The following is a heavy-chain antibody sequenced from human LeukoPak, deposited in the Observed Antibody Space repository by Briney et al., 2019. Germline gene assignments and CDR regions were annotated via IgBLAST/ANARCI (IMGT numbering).Heavy chain of an antibody. CDR1: GYTFTSYG. J-gene: IGHJ4*02. Sequence: ASVKVSCKASGYTFTSYGISWVRQAPGQGLEWMGWISAYNGNTNYAQKLQGRVTMTTDTSTSTAYMELSSLRSEDTAVYYCARGLRFAGGRTYYFDSWGPGTLVTASS. D-gene: IGHD5-12*01. V-gene: IGHV1-18*01. CDR2: ISAYNGNT. CDR3: ARGLRFAGGRTYYFDS.